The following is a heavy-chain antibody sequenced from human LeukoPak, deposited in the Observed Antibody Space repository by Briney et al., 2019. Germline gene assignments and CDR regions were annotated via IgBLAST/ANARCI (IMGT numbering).Heavy chain of an antibody. CDR3: AREKRYGDYVPYYMDV. D-gene: IGHD4-17*01. Sequence: SVKVSCKASGGTFSSYAISWARQAPGQGLEWMGRIIPVFGTANYAQKFQGRVTITTDESTSTAYMELSSLRSEDTAVYYCAREKRYGDYVPYYMDVWGKGTTVTVSS. J-gene: IGHJ6*03. V-gene: IGHV1-69*05. CDR2: IIPVFGTA. CDR1: GGTFSSYA.